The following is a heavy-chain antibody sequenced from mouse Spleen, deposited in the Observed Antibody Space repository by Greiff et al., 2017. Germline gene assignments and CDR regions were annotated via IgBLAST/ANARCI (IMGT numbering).Heavy chain of an antibody. J-gene: IGHJ3*01. CDR2: ISSGSSTI. CDR3: ARPRDYDWFAY. CDR1: GFTFSDYG. D-gene: IGHD2-4*01. Sequence: EVHLVESGGGLVKPGGSLKLSCAASGFTFSDYGMHWVRQAPEKGLEWVAYISSGSSTIYYADKVKGRFTISRDNAKNTLFLQMTSLRSEDTAMYYCARPRDYDWFAYWGQGTLVTVSA. V-gene: IGHV5-17*01.